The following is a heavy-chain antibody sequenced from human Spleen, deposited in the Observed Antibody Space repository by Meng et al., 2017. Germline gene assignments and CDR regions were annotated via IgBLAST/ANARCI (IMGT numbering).Heavy chain of an antibody. D-gene: IGHD3-22*01. Sequence: GGSLRLSCTGSGFTFRDYAMTWFRQAPGKGLEWVGFIRKKDYGGTTEYAASVKGRFTISRDDSKSIAYLQMNSLKTEDTGVYYCIRDYYDSGGYPDYWGQGTLVTVSS. CDR1: GFTFRDYA. CDR3: IRDYYDSGGYPDY. V-gene: IGHV3-49*03. J-gene: IGHJ4*02. CDR2: IRKKDYGGTT.